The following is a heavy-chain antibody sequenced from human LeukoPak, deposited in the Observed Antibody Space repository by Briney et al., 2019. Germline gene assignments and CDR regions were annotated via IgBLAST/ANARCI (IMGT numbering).Heavy chain of an antibody. CDR3: AKDPAAGYGDYVGWFDP. D-gene: IGHD4-17*01. CDR2: ISWNSGSI. V-gene: IGHV3-9*01. CDR1: GFTFDDYA. J-gene: IGHJ5*02. Sequence: AGGSLRLSCAASGFTFDDYAMHWVRQAPGKGLEWVSGISWNSGSIGYADSVKGRFTISRDNAKNSLYLQMNSLRAEDTALYYCAKDPAAGYGDYVGWFDPWGQGTLVTVSS.